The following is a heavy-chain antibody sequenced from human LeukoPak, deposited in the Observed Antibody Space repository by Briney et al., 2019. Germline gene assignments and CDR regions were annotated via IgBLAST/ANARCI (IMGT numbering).Heavy chain of an antibody. V-gene: IGHV3-23*01. J-gene: IGHJ4*02. Sequence: ETLSLTCTVSGGSISTYCWSWVRQAPGKGLEWVSAISGSGGSTYYADSVKGRFTISRDNSKNTLYLHMDSLRAEDTAVYYCARGAYSSGWAYFDHWGQGTLVTVSS. CDR1: GGSISTYC. CDR2: ISGSGGST. CDR3: ARGAYSSGWAYFDH. D-gene: IGHD6-19*01.